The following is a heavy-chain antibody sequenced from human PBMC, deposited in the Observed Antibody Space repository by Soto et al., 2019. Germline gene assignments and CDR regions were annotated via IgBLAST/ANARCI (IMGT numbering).Heavy chain of an antibody. CDR3: ARMRGNSYSYAYGMDV. J-gene: IGHJ6*02. Sequence: QVQLQESGPGLVKPSETLSLTCTVSGGSISTYYWSWIRQPPGKGLEWIGYIYGSVSTNYNPSPKSRVTISVDTSKNQFSLKLNSVTSADTAVYFCARMRGNSYSYAYGMDVWGQGTTVTVSS. D-gene: IGHD3-16*01. CDR1: GGSISTYY. V-gene: IGHV4-59*01. CDR2: IYGSVST.